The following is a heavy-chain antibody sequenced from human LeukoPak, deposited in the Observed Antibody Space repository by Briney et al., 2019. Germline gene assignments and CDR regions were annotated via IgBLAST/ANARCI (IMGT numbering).Heavy chain of an antibody. D-gene: IGHD3-10*01. Sequence: PSETLSLTCTVSGGSISSYYWSWIRQPPGKGLEWIGYIYYSGSTNYNPSLKNRVTISVDTSKNQFSLKLSSVTAADTAVYYCARHITMVRGVKSGGSFDYWGQGTLVTVSS. V-gene: IGHV4-59*08. CDR3: ARHITMVRGVKSGGSFDY. CDR2: IYYSGST. J-gene: IGHJ4*02. CDR1: GGSISSYY.